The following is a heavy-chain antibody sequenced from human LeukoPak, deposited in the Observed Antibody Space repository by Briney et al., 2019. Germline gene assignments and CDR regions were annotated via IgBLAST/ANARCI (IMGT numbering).Heavy chain of an antibody. CDR2: FYSGGAT. CDR1: GLTVSSTY. D-gene: IGHD3-10*01. Sequence: GGSLRLSCAASGLTVSSTYMSWVRQAPGKGLEWVSVFYSGGATYYADSVRGRFTISRDNAKNSLYLQMDSLRAEDTALYYCARAPITSPFYFDYWGQGTLVTVSS. V-gene: IGHV3-66*01. J-gene: IGHJ4*02. CDR3: ARAPITSPFYFDY.